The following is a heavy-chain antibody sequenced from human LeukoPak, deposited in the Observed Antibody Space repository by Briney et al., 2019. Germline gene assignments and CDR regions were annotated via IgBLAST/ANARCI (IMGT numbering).Heavy chain of an antibody. J-gene: IGHJ3*02. CDR1: GYTLTELS. D-gene: IGHD3-22*01. CDR3: ATAAPIVVVITKDAFDI. CDR2: FDPEDGET. V-gene: IGHV1-24*01. Sequence: ASVKVSCKVSGYTLTELSTHWVRQAPGKGLEWMGGFDPEDGETIYAQKFQGRVTMTEDTSTDTAYMELSSLRSEDTAVYYCATAAPIVVVITKDAFDIWGQGTMVTVSS.